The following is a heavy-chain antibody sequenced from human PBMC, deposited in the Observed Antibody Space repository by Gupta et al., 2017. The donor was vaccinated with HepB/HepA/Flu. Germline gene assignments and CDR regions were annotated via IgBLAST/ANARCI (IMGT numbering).Heavy chain of an antibody. CDR2: ISWNSGSI. Sequence: EVQRVESGGGLVQPGRSLRLSCAASGFTFDDYAMPWVRQSPGKGLDGVAGISWNSGSIGYADSVKGRFTISRDNAKNSLYLQMNSLRAEDTALDYCAKDIEGSGSYLFSPAGNWGQGTLVTVSS. V-gene: IGHV3-9*01. CDR1: GFTFDDYA. J-gene: IGHJ4*02. CDR3: AKDIEGSGSYLFSPAGN. D-gene: IGHD3-10*01.